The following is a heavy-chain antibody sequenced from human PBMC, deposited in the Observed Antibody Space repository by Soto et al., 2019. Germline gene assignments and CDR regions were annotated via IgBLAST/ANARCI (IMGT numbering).Heavy chain of an antibody. CDR3: ARARDIVAVVAASFDY. V-gene: IGHV1-18*01. J-gene: IGHJ4*02. D-gene: IGHD2-15*01. Sequence: QVHLVQSGAEVKKPGASVKVSCKASDYTFSTYGVSWVRQAPGQGLEWMGWINPYSGKTKYAQKFQGRTTMTTDTSASTAYMEGRSLRSDDTAVYYCARARDIVAVVAASFDYWGQGTLVTVSS. CDR1: DYTFSTYG. CDR2: INPYSGKT.